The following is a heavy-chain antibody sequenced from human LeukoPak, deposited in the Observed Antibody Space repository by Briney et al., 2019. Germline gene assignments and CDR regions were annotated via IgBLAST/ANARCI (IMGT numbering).Heavy chain of an antibody. V-gene: IGHV4-34*01. Sequence: PSETLSLTCAVYGGSFSGYYWSWIRQPPGKGLEWIGEINHSGSTNHNPSLKSRVTISVDTSKNQFYLKLSSVTAADTAVYYCARSGSHSVDAFEIWSQVTIVTVSS. CDR2: INHSGST. CDR3: ARSGSHSVDAFEI. J-gene: IGHJ3*02. CDR1: GGSFSGYY. D-gene: IGHD1-26*01.